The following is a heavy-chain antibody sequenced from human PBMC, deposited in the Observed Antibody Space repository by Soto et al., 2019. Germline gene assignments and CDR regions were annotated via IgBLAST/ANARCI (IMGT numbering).Heavy chain of an antibody. CDR2: IYYSGST. J-gene: IGHJ5*02. Sequence: QLQLQESGPGLVKPSETLSLTCTVSGGSISSSSYYWGWIRQPPGKGLGWIGSIYYSGSTYYNPSLKSRAPISVDTSKNQFSLKLSSVTAADTAVYYCARHSIVLVPAHLDPWGQGTLVTVSS. CDR3: ARHSIVLVPAHLDP. V-gene: IGHV4-39*01. CDR1: GGSISSSSYY. D-gene: IGHD2-2*01.